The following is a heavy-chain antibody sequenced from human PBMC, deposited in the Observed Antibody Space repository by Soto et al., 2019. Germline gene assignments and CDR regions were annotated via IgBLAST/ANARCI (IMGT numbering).Heavy chain of an antibody. CDR1: GGSISSGTFS. CDR3: ARYLRYYDSSGYSPVIDY. V-gene: IGHV4-30-2*05. CDR2: IYYSGST. Sequence: PSETLSLTCAVSGGSISSGTFSWTWIRQPPGKGLEFIGSIYYSGSTYYNPSLKSRVTISVDTSKNQFSLKLSSVTAADTAVYYCARYLRYYDSSGYSPVIDYWGQGTLVTVSS. J-gene: IGHJ4*02. D-gene: IGHD3-22*01.